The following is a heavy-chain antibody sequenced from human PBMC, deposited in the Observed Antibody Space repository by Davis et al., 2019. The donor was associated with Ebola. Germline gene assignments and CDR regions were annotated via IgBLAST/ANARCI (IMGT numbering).Heavy chain of an antibody. V-gene: IGHV3-23*01. CDR1: GFTFNFYV. D-gene: IGHD3-22*01. Sequence: GESLKISCAGSGFTFNFYVMSWVRQAPGKGLEWVSAIDGGDGSTYYADSVKGRFTISRDNSKNTLYLQMNSLRAEDTAVYYCARDRRDYYDSSGYYRYYYYGMDVWGQGTTVTVSS. J-gene: IGHJ6*02. CDR3: ARDRRDYYDSSGYYRYYYYGMDV. CDR2: IDGGDGST.